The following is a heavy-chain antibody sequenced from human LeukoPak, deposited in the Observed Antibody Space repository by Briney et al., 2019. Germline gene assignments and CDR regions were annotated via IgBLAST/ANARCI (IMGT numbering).Heavy chain of an antibody. J-gene: IGHJ6*03. V-gene: IGHV4-61*05. D-gene: IGHD3-10*01. CDR3: ARGDGSGSYYYYYYYMDV. CDR1: GGSISSSSYY. CDR2: IYYSGST. Sequence: SETLSLTCTVSGGSISSSSYYWGWIRQPPGKGLEWIGYIYYSGSTNYNPSLKSRVTISVDTSKNQFSLKLSSVTAADTAVYYCARGDGSGSYYYYYYYMDVWGKGTTVTISS.